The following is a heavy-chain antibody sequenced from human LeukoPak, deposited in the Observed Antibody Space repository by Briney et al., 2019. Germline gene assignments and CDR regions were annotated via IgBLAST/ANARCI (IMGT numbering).Heavy chain of an antibody. J-gene: IGHJ4*02. Sequence: GGSLRLSCAASGFTFSSYSMNWVRQAPGKGLEWASSISSSSSYIYYADSVKGRFTISRDNAKNSLYLQMNSLRAEDTAVYYCARERTGGGPFDYWGQGTLVTVSS. V-gene: IGHV3-21*01. CDR2: ISSSSSYI. D-gene: IGHD1-1*01. CDR3: ARERTGGGPFDY. CDR1: GFTFSSYS.